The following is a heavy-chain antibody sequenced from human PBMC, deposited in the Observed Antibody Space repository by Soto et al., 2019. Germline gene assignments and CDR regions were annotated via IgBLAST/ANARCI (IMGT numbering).Heavy chain of an antibody. Sequence: SQTLSLTCAISGDSVSSNSAAWNWIRQSPSRGLEWLGRTYYRSKWYNDYAVSVKSRITINPDTSKNQFSLQLNSVTPEDTAVYYCAREVQDIVVVVAATGPVADAFDIWGQGTMVTVS. CDR3: AREVQDIVVVVAATGPVADAFDI. J-gene: IGHJ3*02. CDR1: GDSVSSNSAA. V-gene: IGHV6-1*01. CDR2: TYYRSKWYN. D-gene: IGHD2-15*01.